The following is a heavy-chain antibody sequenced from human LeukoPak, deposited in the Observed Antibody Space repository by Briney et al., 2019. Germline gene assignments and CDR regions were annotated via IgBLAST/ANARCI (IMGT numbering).Heavy chain of an antibody. Sequence: SETLSLTCTVSGGPISSGSYYWSWIRQPAGKGLEWIGRIYTSGSTNYNPSLKSRVTISVDTSKNQFSLKLSSVTAADTAVYYCARGRRWTRGAFDIWGQGTMVTVSS. J-gene: IGHJ3*02. D-gene: IGHD2-15*01. CDR3: ARGRRWTRGAFDI. V-gene: IGHV4-61*02. CDR1: GGPISSGSYY. CDR2: IYTSGST.